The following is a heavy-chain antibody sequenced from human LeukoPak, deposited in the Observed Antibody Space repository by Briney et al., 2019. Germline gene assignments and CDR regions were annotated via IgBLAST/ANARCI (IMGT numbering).Heavy chain of an antibody. J-gene: IGHJ4*02. CDR2: INHSGST. CDR3: ARARRGYYYDSSGFDY. V-gene: IGHV4-34*01. CDR1: GFTVSSNY. D-gene: IGHD3-22*01. Sequence: GSLSLSGAASGFTVSSNYISWVRQAPGKGREWIGEINHSGSTNYNPSLKSRVIISVDTSKNQFSLKLSSVTAADTAVYYCARARRGYYYDSSGFDYWGQGTLVTVSS.